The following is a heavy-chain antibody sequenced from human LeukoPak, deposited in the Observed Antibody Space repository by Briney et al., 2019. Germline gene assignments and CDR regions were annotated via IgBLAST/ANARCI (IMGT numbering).Heavy chain of an antibody. V-gene: IGHV1-2*02. J-gene: IGHJ4*02. CDR1: GSTFTGYY. D-gene: IGHD6-6*01. CDR2: MNANNGDT. CDR3: VRSYSSSSGVFYY. Sequence: ASVKVSCKASGSTFTGYYLQWARQAPGQGLEWMGWMNANNGDTKYAQKFQGRVSMTRDTPISTAYMELSGLRSDDTAVYYCVRSYSSSSGVFYYWGQGTLVTVSS.